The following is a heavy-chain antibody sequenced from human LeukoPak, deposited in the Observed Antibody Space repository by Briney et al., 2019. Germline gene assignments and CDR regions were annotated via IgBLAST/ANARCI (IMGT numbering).Heavy chain of an antibody. D-gene: IGHD2-2*01. V-gene: IGHV1-69*04. CDR3: ARTYCSSTSCDGNY. CDR1: GGTFSSYA. CDR2: IIPILGIA. Sequence: GSSVKVSCKASGGTFSSYAISWVRQAPGQGLEWMGRIIPILGIANYAQKFQGRVTITADKSTSTAYMELSSLRSEDTAVYYCARTYCSSTSCDGNYWGQETLVTVSS. J-gene: IGHJ4*02.